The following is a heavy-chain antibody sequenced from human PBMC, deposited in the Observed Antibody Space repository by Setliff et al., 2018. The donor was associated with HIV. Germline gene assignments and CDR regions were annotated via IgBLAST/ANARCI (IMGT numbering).Heavy chain of an antibody. J-gene: IGHJ4*01. V-gene: IGHV4-34*12. CDR1: GASFNAYF. CDR2: VIQSGAT. CDR3: ARTRDKYYDILTPAYYIDY. Sequence: SETLSLTCAVYGASFNAYFWTWIRQPPGKGLERIGEVIQSGATNYNPSLKSRLTMSVDTSKNQFSLKLTSVTAADTAVYYCARTRDKYYDILTPAYYIDYWGHGTRVTVSS. D-gene: IGHD3-9*01.